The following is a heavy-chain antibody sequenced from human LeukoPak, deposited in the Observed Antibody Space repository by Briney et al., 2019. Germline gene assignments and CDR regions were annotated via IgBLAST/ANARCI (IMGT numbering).Heavy chain of an antibody. CDR1: GGSISSYY. D-gene: IGHD6-6*01. Sequence: SETLSLTCTVSGGSISSYYWSWIRQPPGKGLEWIGYIYYSGSTNYNPSLKSRVTISVDTSKNQFSLKLSSVTAADTAVYYCARVVPSSSFHTWYFDLWGRGTLVTVSS. J-gene: IGHJ2*01. CDR3: ARVVPSSSFHTWYFDL. CDR2: IYYSGST. V-gene: IGHV4-59*08.